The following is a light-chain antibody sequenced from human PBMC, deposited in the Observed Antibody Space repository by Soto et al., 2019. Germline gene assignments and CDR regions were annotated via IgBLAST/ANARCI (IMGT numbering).Light chain of an antibody. Sequence: QSVLTQSPSASASLGASVKLTCTLSSGHSSYTIAWHQQQPEKGPRYLMTLNSDGSYSKGDGIPDRFSGSSSGAERYLSISSLQSEDEADYYCQTWGTGIEVFGGGTKLTVL. J-gene: IGLJ3*02. CDR1: SGHSSYT. CDR2: LNSDGSY. V-gene: IGLV4-69*01. CDR3: QTWGTGIEV.